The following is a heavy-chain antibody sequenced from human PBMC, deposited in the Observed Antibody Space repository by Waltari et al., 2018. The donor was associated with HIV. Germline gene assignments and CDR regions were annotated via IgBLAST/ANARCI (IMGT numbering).Heavy chain of an antibody. CDR3: ARAVVAATRVLERRRFYVDY. CDR1: GGSLNSSNW. CDR2: IYHSGST. J-gene: IGHJ4*02. D-gene: IGHD2-15*01. Sequence: QVQLQESGPGLVNPSGTPPPTCAVSGGSLNSSNWGSWFRQPPGKGLHWIGEIYHSGSTNYNPSLKSRVTISVDKSKNQFSLKLSSVTAADTAVYYCARAVVAATRVLERRRFYVDYWGQGTLVTVSS. V-gene: IGHV4-4*02.